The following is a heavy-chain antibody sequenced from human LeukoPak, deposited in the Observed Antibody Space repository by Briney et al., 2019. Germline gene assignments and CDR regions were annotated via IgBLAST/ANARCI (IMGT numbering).Heavy chain of an antibody. V-gene: IGHV3-20*04. D-gene: IGHD3-22*01. J-gene: IGHJ4*02. CDR3: ARDYYDSSGYRWPYSDY. Sequence: PGGSLRLSCAASGFTFDDYGMSWVRQAPGKGLEWVSGINWNGGSTGYADSVKGRFTISRDNAKNSLYLQMNSLRAEDTAVYYCARDYYDSSGYRWPYSDYWGQGTLVTVSS. CDR2: INWNGGST. CDR1: GFTFDDYG.